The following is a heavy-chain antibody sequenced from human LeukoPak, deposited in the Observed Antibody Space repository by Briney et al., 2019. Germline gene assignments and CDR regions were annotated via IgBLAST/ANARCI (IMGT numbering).Heavy chain of an antibody. CDR1: GFTFSSYS. CDR3: ARDQSAYNWNWFDP. D-gene: IGHD1-1*01. CDR2: ISSGSSYI. J-gene: IGHJ5*02. Sequence: PGGSLRHSCAASGFTFSSYSMNWVRQAPGKGLEWVSSISSGSSYIYYADSVKGRFTISRDNAKNSLYLQMNSLRAEDTAVYYCARDQSAYNWNWFDPWGQGTLVTVSS. V-gene: IGHV3-21*01.